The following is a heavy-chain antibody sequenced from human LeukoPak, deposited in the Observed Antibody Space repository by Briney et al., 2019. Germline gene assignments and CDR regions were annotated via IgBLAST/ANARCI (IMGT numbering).Heavy chain of an antibody. Sequence: ASVKVSCKASGFTFTGYYMHWVRQAPGQGLEWMGWINPNSGGTNYAQKFQGRVTMTRDTSISTAYMELSRLRSDDTAVYYCARALKGYYYDSSGDWGQGTLVTVSS. CDR2: INPNSGGT. CDR1: GFTFTGYY. V-gene: IGHV1-2*02. CDR3: ARALKGYYYDSSGD. D-gene: IGHD3-22*01. J-gene: IGHJ4*02.